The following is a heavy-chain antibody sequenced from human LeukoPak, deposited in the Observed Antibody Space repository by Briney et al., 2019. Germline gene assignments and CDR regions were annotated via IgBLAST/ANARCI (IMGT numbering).Heavy chain of an antibody. J-gene: IGHJ4*02. D-gene: IGHD2-2*01. CDR3: ARHNRGYCSSTSCYNFDY. V-gene: IGHV4-39*01. CDR1: GGSISSSSYY. CDR2: IYYSGST. Sequence: SETLSLTCTVSGGSISSSSYYWGWIRQPPGKGLEWIGSIYYSGSTYYNPSLKSRVTMSVDTSKNQFSLKLSSVTAADTAVYYCARHNRGYCSSTSCYNFDYWGQGTLVTVSS.